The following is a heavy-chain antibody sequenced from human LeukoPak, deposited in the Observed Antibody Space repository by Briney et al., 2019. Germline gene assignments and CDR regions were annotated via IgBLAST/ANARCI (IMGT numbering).Heavy chain of an antibody. V-gene: IGHV4-59*12. D-gene: IGHD6-19*01. Sequence: PSETLSLTCTVSGGSISSYYWSWIRQPPGKGLEWIGYIYYSGSTNYNPSLKSRVTISVDTSKNQFSLKLSSVTAADTAVYYCARRHSSGWYLFDYWGQGTLVTVSS. CDR1: GGSISSYY. CDR3: ARRHSSGWYLFDY. J-gene: IGHJ4*02. CDR2: IYYSGST.